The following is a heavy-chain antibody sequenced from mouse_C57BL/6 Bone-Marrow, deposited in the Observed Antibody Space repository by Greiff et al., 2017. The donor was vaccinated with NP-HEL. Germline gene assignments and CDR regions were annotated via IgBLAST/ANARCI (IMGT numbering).Heavy chain of an antibody. V-gene: IGHV1-64*01. CDR3: ARLAWFAY. CDR1: GYTFTSYW. J-gene: IGHJ3*01. Sequence: VKLVESGAELVKPGASVKLSCKASGYTFTSYWMHWVKQRPGQGLEWIGMIHPNSGSTNYNEKFKSKATLTVDKSSSTAYMQLSSLTSEDSAVYYCARLAWFAYWGQGTLVTVSA. CDR2: IHPNSGST.